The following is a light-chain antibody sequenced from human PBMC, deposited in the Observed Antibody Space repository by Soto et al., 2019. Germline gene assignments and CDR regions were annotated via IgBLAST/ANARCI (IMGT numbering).Light chain of an antibody. J-gene: IGKJ4*01. V-gene: IGKV1-9*01. CDR2: AAS. CDR3: QQLRSYPST. CDR1: QDIAIY. Sequence: IQLTQSPSSLSASVGDRVTITCLASQDIAIYLAWYQQKPGEAPKLLIYAASTLHGGVPSRFSGSGSGTDFALTITSLQAEDFATYYCQQLRSYPSTFGGGTKGGYQ.